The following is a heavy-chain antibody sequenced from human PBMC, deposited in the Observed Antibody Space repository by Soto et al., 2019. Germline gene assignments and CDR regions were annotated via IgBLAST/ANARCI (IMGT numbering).Heavy chain of an antibody. J-gene: IGHJ4*02. CDR1: GFTFSRYG. CDR3: ARESTYIADY. Sequence: QVQLVESGGGVVQPGRSLRLSCAASGFTFSRYGMHWVRQAPGKGLEWVAVIWYGGSNKYYADSVKGRFTISRDNSKNTLYLQMNSLRAEDTAVYYCARESTYIADYWGQGTLVTVSS. D-gene: IGHD2-15*01. CDR2: IWYGGSNK. V-gene: IGHV3-33*01.